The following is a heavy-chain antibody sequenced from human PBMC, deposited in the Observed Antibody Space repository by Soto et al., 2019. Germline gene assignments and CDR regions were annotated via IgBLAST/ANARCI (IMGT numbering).Heavy chain of an antibody. CDR1: GFSFSSYE. V-gene: IGHV3-48*03. CDR3: AKRSHHADFDY. J-gene: IGHJ4*02. Sequence: VGSLRLSCAASGFSFSSYEMNWVRQAPGKGLEWVSHISTSGSSIYYADSVKGRFSISRDNAKNSLYLEMNSLRAEDTAVYYCAKRSHHADFDYWGQGTLVTVS. D-gene: IGHD1-26*01. CDR2: ISTSGSSI.